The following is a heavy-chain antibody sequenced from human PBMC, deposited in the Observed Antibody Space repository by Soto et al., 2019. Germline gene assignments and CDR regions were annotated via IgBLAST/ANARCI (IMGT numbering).Heavy chain of an antibody. J-gene: IGHJ4*02. D-gene: IGHD3-10*01. Sequence: EVQLVESGGGLVQPGGSPRLSCAASGFIFSSHWMHWVRQAPGEGLVWVSGINTDGSSTSYAASVKGRLTISRDNAKNTLYLQMNSLRAEDTAVYYCARGGGFRLDYWGQGILVTVSS. CDR1: GFIFSSHW. CDR2: INTDGSST. CDR3: ARGGGFRLDY. V-gene: IGHV3-74*01.